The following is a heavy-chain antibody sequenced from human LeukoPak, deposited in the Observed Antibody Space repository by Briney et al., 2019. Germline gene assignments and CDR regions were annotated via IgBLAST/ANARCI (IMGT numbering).Heavy chain of an antibody. CDR2: IKTDGSET. Sequence: GGSLRLSCAASGFTFGSYWMTWMRQTPGKGLEWVANIKTDGSETYYLDSVKGRFTVSRDSAKNSMYLQMNSLRAEDTAVYYCAREENYYYYMDVWGKGTTVTVSS. J-gene: IGHJ6*03. CDR3: AREENYYYYMDV. V-gene: IGHV3-7*01. CDR1: GFTFGSYW.